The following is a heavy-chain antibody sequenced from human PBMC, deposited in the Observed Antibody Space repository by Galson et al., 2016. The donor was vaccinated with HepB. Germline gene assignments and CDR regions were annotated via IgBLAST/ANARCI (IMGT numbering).Heavy chain of an antibody. D-gene: IGHD2-15*01. V-gene: IGHV3-33*01. CDR3: ARDSTVVVPRLPDY. CDR2: IWFDGNSK. CDR1: GFAFSSYG. J-gene: IGHJ4*02. Sequence: SLRLSCAASGFAFSSYGMHWVRQAPGKGPEWVALIWFDGNSKYYADFVQGRFTISRDNSNNTLDLQMNSLRAEDTAVYYCARDSTVVVPRLPDYWGQGTLVTVSS.